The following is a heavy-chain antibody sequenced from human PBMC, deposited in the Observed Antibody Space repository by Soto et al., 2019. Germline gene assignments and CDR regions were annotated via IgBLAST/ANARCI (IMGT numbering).Heavy chain of an antibody. Sequence: SETLSLTCTVSGGSISSSSYYWGWMRQPPGKGREWIESIYYSGNAYYNPSLKSRVTISVDTSKNQFSRKLRSVTAADTAVYYCARAANYYDSSGPLAFYYYDLDVWGQGTTVTVSS. CDR1: GGSISSSSYY. CDR2: IYYSGNA. D-gene: IGHD3-22*01. CDR3: ARAANYYDSSGPLAFYYYDLDV. V-gene: IGHV4-39*01. J-gene: IGHJ6*02.